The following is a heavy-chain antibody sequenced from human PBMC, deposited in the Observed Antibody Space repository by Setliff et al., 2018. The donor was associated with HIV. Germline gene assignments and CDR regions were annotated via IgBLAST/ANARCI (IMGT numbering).Heavy chain of an antibody. D-gene: IGHD5-18*01. CDR3: ARLSGTAMASFDS. CDR1: GDSINSGSYY. Sequence: PSETLSLTCTVSGDSINSGSYYWSWIRQPAGKGLEWIGHIFTSGSTSYNPSLKSRLTISVDTSKNQFPLKLTSVTAADTAVYYCARLSGTAMASFDSWGQGILVTVSS. CDR2: IFTSGST. V-gene: IGHV4-61*09. J-gene: IGHJ4*02.